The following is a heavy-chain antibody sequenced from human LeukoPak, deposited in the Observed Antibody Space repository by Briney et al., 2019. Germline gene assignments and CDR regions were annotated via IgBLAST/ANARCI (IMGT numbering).Heavy chain of an antibody. J-gene: IGHJ4*02. Sequence: ASVKVSCKASGYTFTSYYVHWVRQAPGQGLEWMGIINPSGGSTSYAQKFQGRVTMTRDTPTSTVYMELSSLRSEDTAVYYCARRSPEGEYYFDYWGQGTLVTVSS. D-gene: IGHD3-16*01. CDR3: ARRSPEGEYYFDY. CDR2: INPSGGST. CDR1: GYTFTSYY. V-gene: IGHV1-46*03.